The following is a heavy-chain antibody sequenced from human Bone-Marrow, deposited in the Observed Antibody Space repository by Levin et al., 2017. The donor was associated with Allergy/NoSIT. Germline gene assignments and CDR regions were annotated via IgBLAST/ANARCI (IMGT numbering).Heavy chain of an antibody. CDR2: ISGSGGS. CDR1: GFTFSKYE. CDR3: AKSVAATVFDASDS. Sequence: GGSLRLSCAAPGFTFSKYEMSWVRQAPGKGLEWVSGISGSGGSYYADSVKGRFTISRDNFENILYLQMNSLRDEDTAVYYCAKSVAATVFDASDSWGQGTMVTVSS. J-gene: IGHJ3*02. D-gene: IGHD2-15*01. V-gene: IGHV3-23*01.